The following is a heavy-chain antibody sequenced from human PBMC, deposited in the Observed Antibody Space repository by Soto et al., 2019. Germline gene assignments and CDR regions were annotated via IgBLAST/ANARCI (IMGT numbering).Heavy chain of an antibody. CDR1: GGSISSSRYY. V-gene: IGHV4-39*01. J-gene: IGHJ4*02. Sequence: QLQLQESGPGLVKPSETLSLTCTVSGGSISSSRYYWGWSRQAPGKGLEWIGRIYYSGSTYYNPSLKSRITISVDTSKNQFSLKLSSVTAADSAVYYCARHIDYWGQGTLVTVSS. CDR2: IYYSGST. CDR3: ARHIDY.